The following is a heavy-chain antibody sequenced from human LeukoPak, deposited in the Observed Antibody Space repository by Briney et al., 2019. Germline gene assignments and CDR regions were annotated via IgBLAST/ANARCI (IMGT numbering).Heavy chain of an antibody. Sequence: PGGSLRLSCAASGFTFSSYWMSWVRQAPGKGLEWVSVIYSGAGTYYADSVKGRFTISRDNSKNTLHLQMNSLRAEDTAVYYCARVGSGNYYKYFEHWGQGTLVTVSS. CDR2: IYSGAGT. CDR1: GFTFSSYW. J-gene: IGHJ4*02. D-gene: IGHD1-26*01. CDR3: ARVGSGNYYKYFEH. V-gene: IGHV3-53*01.